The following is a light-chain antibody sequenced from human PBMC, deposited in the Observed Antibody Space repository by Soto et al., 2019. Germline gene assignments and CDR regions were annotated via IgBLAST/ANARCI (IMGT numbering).Light chain of an antibody. CDR3: QQYNPYSST. Sequence: DIQMTQSPSTLSESVGDRVTITCRASQSISSWLAWFQQKPGKAPKLLIYKASSLQSGVPSRFSGSESGTEFNLTISSLQPDDFATYYCQQYNPYSSTFGQGTKVEIK. V-gene: IGKV1-5*03. J-gene: IGKJ2*01. CDR1: QSISSW. CDR2: KAS.